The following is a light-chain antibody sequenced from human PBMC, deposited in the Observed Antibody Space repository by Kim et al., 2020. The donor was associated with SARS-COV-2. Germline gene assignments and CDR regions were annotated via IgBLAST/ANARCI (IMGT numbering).Light chain of an antibody. J-gene: IGLJ2*01. CDR1: SFNIGNNH. Sequence: QRVTSTRSESSFNIGNNHGVSCYQQLPGTAPKLHIYDNNKRPSGIPDRFSGSKSGTSATLGISGLQTGDEADYYCGTWDSSLTTVAFGGGTQLTVL. CDR2: DNN. CDR3: GTWDSSLTTVA. V-gene: IGLV1-51*01.